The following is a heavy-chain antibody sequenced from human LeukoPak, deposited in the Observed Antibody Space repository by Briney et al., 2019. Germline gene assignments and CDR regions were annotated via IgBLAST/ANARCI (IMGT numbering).Heavy chain of an antibody. CDR3: SRVSTTGVGGRGYFDQ. CDR1: GFTFTSHA. V-gene: IGHV3-23*01. D-gene: IGHD1-1*01. CDR2: ISDSSVGDST. Sequence: PGGSLRLSCAASGFTFTSHAMSWVRQTPGKGLEWVSFISDSSVGDSTYYADSVRGRFTISRDSSKSTLYLQMNSLRAEDTAVYYCSRVSTTGVGGRGYFDQWGQGTQVTVSS. J-gene: IGHJ4*02.